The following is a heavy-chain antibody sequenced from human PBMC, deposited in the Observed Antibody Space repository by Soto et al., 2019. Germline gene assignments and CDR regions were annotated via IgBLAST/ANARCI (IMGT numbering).Heavy chain of an antibody. CDR2: IIPIFGTA. D-gene: IGHD3-10*01. CDR1: GGTFSSYA. CDR3: ARAITMVRGVISPVVGY. Sequence: SVNVSCKASGGTFSSYAISWVRQAPGQGLEWMGGIIPIFGTANYAQKFQGRVTITADESTSTAYMELSSLRSEDTAVYYCARAITMVRGVISPVVGYWGQGTLVTVSS. J-gene: IGHJ4*02. V-gene: IGHV1-69*13.